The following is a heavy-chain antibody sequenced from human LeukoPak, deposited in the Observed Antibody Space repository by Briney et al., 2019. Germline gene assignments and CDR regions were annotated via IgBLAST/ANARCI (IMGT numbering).Heavy chain of an antibody. D-gene: IGHD3-10*01. CDR3: AKSRAPTADPDAFDV. J-gene: IGHJ3*01. V-gene: IGHV3-30*02. CDR2: IRDAKNDK. Sequence: GGSLRLSCTGSGFTFSNYGIHWVRQTPGKGLEWVAFIRDAKNDKYYVDSVKGRFTISRDNSKNSLYLQMNSLRREDTGLYYCAKSRAPTADPDAFDVWGQGTMVTISS. CDR1: GFTFSNYG.